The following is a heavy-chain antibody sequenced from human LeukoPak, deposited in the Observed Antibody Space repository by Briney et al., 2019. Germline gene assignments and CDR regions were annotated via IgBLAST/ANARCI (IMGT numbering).Heavy chain of an antibody. D-gene: IGHD6-13*01. J-gene: IGHJ4*02. CDR2: INPNSGGT. CDR3: AREGIAAAGTSYFDY. CDR1: GYTFTGYY. V-gene: IGHV1-2*02. Sequence: ASVKVSCKASGYTFTGYYMHWVRQAPGQGLEWMGWINPNSGGTNYAQKFQGRVTMTRDTSISTAYMELSRLRSDDTAVYYCAREGIAAAGTSYFDYWGQGTLVTVSS.